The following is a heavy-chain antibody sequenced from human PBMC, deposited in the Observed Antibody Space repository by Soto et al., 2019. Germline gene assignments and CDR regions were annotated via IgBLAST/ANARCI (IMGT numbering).Heavy chain of an antibody. D-gene: IGHD4-17*01. Sequence: SETLSLTCAVSGGSISSSNWWSWVRQPPGKGLEWIGEIYHSGSTNYNPSLKSRVTISVDKSKNQFSLKLSSVTAADTAVYYCAREGSNWDYGASEAFDIWGQGTMVTVSS. CDR2: IYHSGST. CDR3: AREGSNWDYGASEAFDI. J-gene: IGHJ3*02. CDR1: GGSISSSNW. V-gene: IGHV4-4*02.